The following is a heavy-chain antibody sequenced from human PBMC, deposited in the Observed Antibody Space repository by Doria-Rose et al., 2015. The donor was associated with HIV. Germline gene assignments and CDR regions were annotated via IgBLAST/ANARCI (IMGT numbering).Heavy chain of an antibody. Sequence: QVTLKEPGPVLVKPTETLTLTCTVSGVSLSSPGMGVSWIRQPPGKALEWLANIFSDDERSYKTSPKSRLTISRGTSKSQVVLTMTDMDPVDTATYYCARIKSSRWYHKYYFDFWGQGTLVIVSA. CDR2: IFSDDER. J-gene: IGHJ4*02. V-gene: IGHV2-26*01. CDR3: ARIKSSRWYHKYYFDF. CDR1: GVSLSSPGMG. D-gene: IGHD6-13*01.